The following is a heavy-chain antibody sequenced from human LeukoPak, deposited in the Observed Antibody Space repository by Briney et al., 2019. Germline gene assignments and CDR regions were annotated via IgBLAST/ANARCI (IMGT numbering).Heavy chain of an antibody. Sequence: GGSLRLSCAASGFNFRKYWMQWVRQVPGKGLVWVSEINPDGNYSGHSNSVRGRFTISRDNAKNTLYLQMTSLSAEDTAVYYCARSLGDWGQGTLVSVSS. CDR2: INPDGNYS. J-gene: IGHJ4*01. V-gene: IGHV3-74*01. D-gene: IGHD3-16*01. CDR1: GFNFRKYW. CDR3: ARSLGD.